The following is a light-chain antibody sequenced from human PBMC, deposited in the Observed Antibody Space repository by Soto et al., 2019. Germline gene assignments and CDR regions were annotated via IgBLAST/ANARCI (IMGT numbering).Light chain of an antibody. V-gene: IGKV3-15*01. J-gene: IGKJ1*01. Sequence: EIVMTQSPATLSVSPGERATLSCRASQSVSNNLAWYQKKPGQAPRLLIYGASTRATGIPARFSGSGSGTDFNLSISSLQAEDFAFYYCQQYNNWWTFGQGTRVDIK. CDR2: GAS. CDR1: QSVSNN. CDR3: QQYNNWWT.